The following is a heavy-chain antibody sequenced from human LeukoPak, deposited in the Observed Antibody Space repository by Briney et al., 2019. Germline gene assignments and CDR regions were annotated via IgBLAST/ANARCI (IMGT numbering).Heavy chain of an antibody. V-gene: IGHV1-69*13. CDR2: IIPIFGTA. D-gene: IGHD2/OR15-2a*01. Sequence: ASVKVSCKASGGTFSSYAISWVRQAPGQGLEWMGGIIPIFGTANYAQKFQGRVTITADESTSTAYMELSSLRCEDTAVYYCAGDINRGGRFDYWGQGTLVTVSS. CDR1: GGTFSSYA. CDR3: AGDINRGGRFDY. J-gene: IGHJ4*02.